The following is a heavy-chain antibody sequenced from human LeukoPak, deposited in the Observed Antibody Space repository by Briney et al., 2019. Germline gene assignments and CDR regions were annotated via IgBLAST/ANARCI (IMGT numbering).Heavy chain of an antibody. D-gene: IGHD2-2*01. CDR1: GYTFTSYD. V-gene: IGHV1-8*03. Sequence: ASVKVSCKASGYTFTSYDINWARQATGQGLEWMGWMNPNSGNTGYAQKFQGRVTITRNTSITTAYMELSSLRSEDTAVYYCARGRRQGRCSSTSCYSYYFDYWGQGTLVTVSS. CDR2: MNPNSGNT. CDR3: ARGRRQGRCSSTSCYSYYFDY. J-gene: IGHJ4*02.